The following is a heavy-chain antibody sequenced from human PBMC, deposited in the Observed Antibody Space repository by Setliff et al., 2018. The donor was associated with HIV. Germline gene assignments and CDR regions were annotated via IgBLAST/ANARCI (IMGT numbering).Heavy chain of an antibody. V-gene: IGHV4-34*01. CDR3: ARVVVSGYDDAFDI. Sequence: SETLSLTCAVYGGSFSGYYWSWIRQPPGKGLEWIGEINHSGSTNYNPSLKSRVTISVDTSKDQFSLKLSSVTAADTAVYYCARVVVSGYDDAFDIWGQGTMVTVSS. J-gene: IGHJ3*02. CDR1: GGSFSGYY. CDR2: INHSGST. D-gene: IGHD1-1*01.